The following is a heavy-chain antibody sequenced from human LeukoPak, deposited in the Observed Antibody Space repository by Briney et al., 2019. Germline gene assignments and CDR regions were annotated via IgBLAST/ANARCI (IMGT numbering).Heavy chain of an antibody. CDR1: GFTFSSNY. V-gene: IGHV3-15*01. CDR3: TTVANGGDFDY. D-gene: IGHD3-16*01. J-gene: IGHJ4*02. Sequence: PGGSLRHSCAASGFTFSSNYMSWVRQAPGKGLEWVGRIKSKTDGGTTDYAAPVKGRFTISRDDSKNTLYLQINSLETEDTAVYYCTTVANGGDFDYWGQGTLVTVSS. CDR2: IKSKTDGGTT.